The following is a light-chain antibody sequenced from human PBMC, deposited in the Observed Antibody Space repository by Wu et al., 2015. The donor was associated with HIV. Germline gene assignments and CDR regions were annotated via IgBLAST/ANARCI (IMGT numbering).Light chain of an antibody. CDR3: QQFRT. CDR1: QSISNS. CDR2: DAS. Sequence: EIVLTQSPATLSLSPGDRATLSCRASQSISNSSGWYQQKPGQAPRLLIYDASNRATGIPARFSGSGSRRDFTLTISSLEPEDFAVYFCQQFRTFGPGTKVDIK. V-gene: IGKV3-11*02. J-gene: IGKJ3*01.